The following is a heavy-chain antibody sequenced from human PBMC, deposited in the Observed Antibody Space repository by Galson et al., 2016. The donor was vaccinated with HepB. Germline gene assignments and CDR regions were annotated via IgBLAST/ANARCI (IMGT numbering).Heavy chain of an antibody. CDR1: GYTFYTYA. D-gene: IGHD6-25*01. CDR3: ARERGIAAGVNYFYYCMDV. V-gene: IGHV1-18*01. CDR2: VSAYNGNT. Sequence: SVKVSCKASGYTFYTYAISWLRQAPGQGLEWMGWVSAYNGNTNYAPKFQGRVTMTTDTSTDTAYMELRSLRSDDTAVYYCARERGIAAGVNYFYYCMDVWGQGTTVTVSS. J-gene: IGHJ6*02.